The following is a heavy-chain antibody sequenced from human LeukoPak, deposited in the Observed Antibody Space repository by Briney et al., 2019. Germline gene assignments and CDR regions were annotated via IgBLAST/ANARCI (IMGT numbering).Heavy chain of an antibody. CDR3: ARRASIGSWYFFDY. Sequence: SETLSLTCAVSGGSISSYYWSWIRQPPGKGLEWIGYIYYSGSTNYNPSLKSRVTISVDTSKNQFSLKLSSVTAADTAVYYCARRASIGSWYFFDYWGQGALVTVSS. J-gene: IGHJ4*02. D-gene: IGHD2-15*01. CDR2: IYYSGST. CDR1: GGSISSYY. V-gene: IGHV4-59*08.